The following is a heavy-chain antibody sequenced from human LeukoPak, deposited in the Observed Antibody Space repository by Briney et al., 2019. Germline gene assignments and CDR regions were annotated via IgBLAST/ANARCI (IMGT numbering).Heavy chain of an antibody. V-gene: IGHV3-13*01. CDR1: GFTFSSYD. CDR3: ARAGGSGSYSSDYYGMDV. Sequence: GGSLRLSCAASGFTFSSYDMHWVRQATGKGLEWVSAIGTAGDTYYPGSVKGRFTISRENAKNSLYLQMNSLRAGDTAVYYCARAGGSGSYSSDYYGMDVWGQGITVTVSS. J-gene: IGHJ6*02. D-gene: IGHD3-10*01. CDR2: IGTAGDT.